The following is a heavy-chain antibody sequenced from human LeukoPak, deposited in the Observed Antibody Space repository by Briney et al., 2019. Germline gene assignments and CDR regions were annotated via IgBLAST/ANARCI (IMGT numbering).Heavy chain of an antibody. V-gene: IGHV5-51*01. J-gene: IGHJ4*02. Sequence: GESLKISFKGSGSSFTSYWIGWVRQMRGKGLEWMGIIYPGDSDTRYSPSFQGQVTISADKSISTAYLQWSSLKASDTAMYYCASLYDSSGYVPHWGQGTLVTVSS. CDR2: IYPGDSDT. CDR1: GSSFTSYW. CDR3: ASLYDSSGYVPH. D-gene: IGHD3-22*01.